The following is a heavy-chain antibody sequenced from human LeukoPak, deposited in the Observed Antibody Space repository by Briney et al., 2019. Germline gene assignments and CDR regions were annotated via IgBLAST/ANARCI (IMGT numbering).Heavy chain of an antibody. V-gene: IGHV3-30-3*01. CDR1: GFTFSSYA. J-gene: IGHJ4*02. CDR2: ISYDGSNK. D-gene: IGHD5-18*01. Sequence: GGSLRLSCAASGFTFSSYAMHWVRQAPGKGLEWVAVISYDGSNKYYADSVKGRFTISRDNSKNTLYLQMNSLRAEDTAVYYCARERRGYSYGPLDYWGQGTLVTVSS. CDR3: ARERRGYSYGPLDY.